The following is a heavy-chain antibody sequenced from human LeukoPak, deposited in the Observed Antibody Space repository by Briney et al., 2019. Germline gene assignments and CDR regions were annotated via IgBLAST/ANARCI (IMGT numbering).Heavy chain of an antibody. CDR1: GGSISSGGYY. V-gene: IGHV4-31*03. J-gene: IGHJ4*02. CDR2: IYYSGST. D-gene: IGHD2-15*01. Sequence: SSETLSLTCTVSGGSISSGGYYWSWIRQHPGKGLEWIGYIYYSGSTYYNPSLKSRVTISVDTSKNQFSLKLSSVTAADTAVYYCAISEDCSGGSCYTVTAPDYWGEGTLVTVSS. CDR3: AISEDCSGGSCYTVTAPDY.